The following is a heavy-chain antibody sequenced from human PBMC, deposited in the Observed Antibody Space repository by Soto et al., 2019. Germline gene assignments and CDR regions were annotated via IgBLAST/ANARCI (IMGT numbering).Heavy chain of an antibody. V-gene: IGHV4-30-4*01. J-gene: IGHJ5*02. CDR2: IYYSGST. D-gene: IGHD2-2*01. CDR1: GGSISSGDYY. Sequence: PSETLSLTCTVSGGSISSGDYYWSWIRQPPGKGLEWIGYIYYSGSTYHNPSLKSRVTISVDTSKNQFSLKLSSVTAADTAVYYCARGIVVVPAAMPSTPNWFDPWGQGTLVTVSS. CDR3: ARGIVVVPAAMPSTPNWFDP.